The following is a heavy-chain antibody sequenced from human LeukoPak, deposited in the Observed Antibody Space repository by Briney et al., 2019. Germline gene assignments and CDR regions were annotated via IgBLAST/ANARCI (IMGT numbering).Heavy chain of an antibody. CDR2: IIPIFGTA. CDR3: ATRAAGIPTRPAYYYYYMDV. D-gene: IGHD6-6*01. CDR1: GGTFSSYA. V-gene: IGHV1-69*06. J-gene: IGHJ6*03. Sequence: SVKVSCKASGGTFSSYAISWVRQAPGQGLEWMGGIIPIFGTANYAQKFQGRVTITADKSTSTAYMELSSLRSEDAAMYYCATRAAGIPTRPAYYYYYMDVWGTGTTVTVSS.